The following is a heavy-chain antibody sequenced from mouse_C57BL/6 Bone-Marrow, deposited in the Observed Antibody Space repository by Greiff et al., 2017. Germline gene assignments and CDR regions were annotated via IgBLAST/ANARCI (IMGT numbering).Heavy chain of an antibody. CDR3: ARSYYYGSRGFAY. Sequence: DVQLVESGGGLVKPGGSLKLSCAASGFTFSSYAMSWVRQTPEKRLEWVATISDGGSYTYYPDNVKGRFTISRDNAKNNLYLQMSHLKSEDTAMYYCARSYYYGSRGFAYWGQGTLVTVSA. D-gene: IGHD1-1*01. CDR2: ISDGGSYT. J-gene: IGHJ3*01. V-gene: IGHV5-4*01. CDR1: GFTFSSYA.